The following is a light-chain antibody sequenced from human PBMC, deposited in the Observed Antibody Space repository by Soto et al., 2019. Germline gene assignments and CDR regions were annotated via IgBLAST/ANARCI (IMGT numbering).Light chain of an antibody. V-gene: IGKV1-39*01. Sequence: IEMTQSPSSLPPSVGDMATIPCRPSQSINSYLNWYQQKPGKAPRLLIYAASKLQSAVPSRFSGTGSGTDFTLTISRLQPEDFATYHCHQSYRIPITFGQGTRLEIK. CDR3: HQSYRIPIT. CDR2: AAS. CDR1: QSINSY. J-gene: IGKJ5*01.